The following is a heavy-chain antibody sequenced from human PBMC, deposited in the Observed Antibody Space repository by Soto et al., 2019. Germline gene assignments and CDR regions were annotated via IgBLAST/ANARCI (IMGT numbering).Heavy chain of an antibody. V-gene: IGHV5-51*01. CDR3: ARLGLHRNGWFDP. CDR2: IYPGDSDT. J-gene: IGHJ5*02. D-gene: IGHD4-4*01. Sequence: QMPGKGLEWMGIIYPGDSDTRYSPSFQGQVTISADKSISTAYLQWSSLKASDTAMYYCARLGLHRNGWFDPWGQGTLVTVSS.